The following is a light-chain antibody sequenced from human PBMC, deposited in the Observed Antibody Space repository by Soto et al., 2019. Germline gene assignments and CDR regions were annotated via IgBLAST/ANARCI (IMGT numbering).Light chain of an antibody. V-gene: IGLV1-40*01. J-gene: IGLJ2*01. Sequence: QSVLTQPPSVSGAPGQRVTLSCTGRSSNIGAGYDVHWYQQLPGTAPKLLIYGNSNRPSGVPDRFSGSKSGTSASLAITGLQAEDEADYYCQSYDSSLSGSVVFGGGTKVTVL. CDR3: QSYDSSLSGSVV. CDR2: GNS. CDR1: SSNIGAGYD.